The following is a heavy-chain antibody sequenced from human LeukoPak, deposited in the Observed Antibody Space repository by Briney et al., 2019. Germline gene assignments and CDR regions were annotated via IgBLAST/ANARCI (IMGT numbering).Heavy chain of an antibody. J-gene: IGHJ4*02. CDR3: ARERGYYDGSGYYDGGFDY. CDR2: ISYDGSNK. CDR1: GFTFSSYA. V-gene: IGHV3-30*04. D-gene: IGHD3-22*01. Sequence: PGGSLRLSCAASGFTFSSYAMHWVRQAPGKGLEWVAVISYDGSNKYYADSVKGRFTISRDNSKNTLYLQMNSLRAEDTAVYYCARERGYYDGSGYYDGGFDYWGQGTLVTVSS.